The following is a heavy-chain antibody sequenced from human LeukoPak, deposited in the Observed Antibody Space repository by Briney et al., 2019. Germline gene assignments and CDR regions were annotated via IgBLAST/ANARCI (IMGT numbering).Heavy chain of an antibody. CDR1: GFTFSSYG. Sequence: PGRSLRLSCAASGFTFSSYGMPWVRQAPGKGLEWVAVIWYDGSNKYYADSVKGRFTISRDNSKNTLYLQMNSLRAEDTAVYYCARGGYGYGYPFDYWGQGTLVTVSS. CDR2: IWYDGSNK. CDR3: ARGGYGYGYPFDY. V-gene: IGHV3-33*01. J-gene: IGHJ4*02. D-gene: IGHD5-18*01.